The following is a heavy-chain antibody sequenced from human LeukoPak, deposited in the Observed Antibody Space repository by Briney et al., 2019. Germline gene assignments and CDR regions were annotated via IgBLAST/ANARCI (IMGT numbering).Heavy chain of an antibody. V-gene: IGHV1-2*02. CDR1: GGTFSNDA. J-gene: IGHJ4*02. CDR2: INPNSGDT. D-gene: IGHD2-2*01. Sequence: ASVKVSCKASGGTFSNDAISWVRQAPGQGLEYMGWINPNSGDTNYAQKFQGRVTMTRDTSMSTAYMELSRLRFDDTAVYYCARDGEVRQGHCSTTSCPVDYWGQGTLITVSS. CDR3: ARDGEVRQGHCSTTSCPVDY.